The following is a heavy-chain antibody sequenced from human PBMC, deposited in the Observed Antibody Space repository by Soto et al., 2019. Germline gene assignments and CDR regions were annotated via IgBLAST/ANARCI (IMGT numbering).Heavy chain of an antibody. D-gene: IGHD3-22*01. V-gene: IGHV3-49*04. CDR1: GFTFGSYG. J-gene: IGHJ5*02. CDR3: TRVGGYPKTDL. Sequence: EVQLVESGGGLVQPGRSLRVSCTGSGFTFGSYGMSWVRHAPGKGLEWIGFIRSKDNGGTTEYAASVRGRFSISRDDSKSIAYLHMNSLKTEDTAVYYCTRVGGYPKTDLWGQGTLVTVSS. CDR2: IRSKDNGGTT.